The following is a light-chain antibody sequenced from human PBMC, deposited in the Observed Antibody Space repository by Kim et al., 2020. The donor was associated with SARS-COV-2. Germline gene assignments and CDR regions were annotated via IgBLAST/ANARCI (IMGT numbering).Light chain of an antibody. V-gene: IGKV1-27*01. CDR1: QGIVNY. Sequence: DIQMTQSPSSLSASVGDRVTITCRASQGIVNYLAWYQQKPGKVPKLLIYAASTLQSGVPSRFSGSGSVTDFTLTISSLQPEDVATYYCQKYNSSPLTFGGRTKVDIK. J-gene: IGKJ4*01. CDR3: QKYNSSPLT. CDR2: AAS.